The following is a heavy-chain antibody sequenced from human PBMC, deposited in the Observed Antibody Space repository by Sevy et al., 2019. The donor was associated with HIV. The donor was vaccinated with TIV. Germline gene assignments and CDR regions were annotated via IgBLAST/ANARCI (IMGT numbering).Heavy chain of an antibody. J-gene: IGHJ6*02. V-gene: IGHV1-69*13. CDR2: IIPKSGTA. CDR3: AREWELGGMDV. CDR1: GGTFSTYA. D-gene: IGHD1-26*01. Sequence: ASVKVSCKASGGTFSTYAISWVRQAPGPGLEWMGVIIPKSGTANYAQKFQGRVTITADESTNTAYMELSSLRSEDTAVYFCAREWELGGMDVWGQGTTVTVSS.